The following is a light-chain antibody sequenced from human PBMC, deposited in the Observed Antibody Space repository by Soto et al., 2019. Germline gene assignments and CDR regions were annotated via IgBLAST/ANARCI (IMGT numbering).Light chain of an antibody. CDR1: SSDVGGYNY. CDR3: SSHAGVNNVV. Sequence: QSVLTQTPSASGSPGQSVTISCTGTSSDVGGYNYVSWYQQHPGKAPKLMIYEVTKRPSGVPDRFSGSKSGNTASLTVSGLQAEDEADYYCSSHAGVNNVVFGGGTKLTVL. CDR2: EVT. V-gene: IGLV2-8*01. J-gene: IGLJ2*01.